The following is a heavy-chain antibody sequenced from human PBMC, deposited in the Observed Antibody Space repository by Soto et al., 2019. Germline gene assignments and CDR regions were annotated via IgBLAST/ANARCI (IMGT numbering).Heavy chain of an antibody. V-gene: IGHV3-23*01. Sequence: GGSLRLSCAASGFTFSNYAMSWVRQALGKGLEWVSAISGSGGSTYYADSVKGRFTISRDNSKNTLYLQMNSLRAEDTAVYYCAKDRDWNYDFDYWGQGTLVTVSS. D-gene: IGHD1-7*01. CDR1: GFTFSNYA. CDR3: AKDRDWNYDFDY. J-gene: IGHJ4*02. CDR2: ISGSGGST.